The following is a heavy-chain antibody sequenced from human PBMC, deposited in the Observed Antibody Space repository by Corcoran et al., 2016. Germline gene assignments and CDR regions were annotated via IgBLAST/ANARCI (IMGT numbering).Heavy chain of an antibody. CDR2: IYYSGST. CDR3: ARSPQGSGSYYNPSVGSVWFDP. V-gene: IGHV4-59*01. D-gene: IGHD3-10*01. CDR1: GGSISSYY. J-gene: IGHJ5*02. Sequence: QVQLKESGPGLVKPSETLSLTCTVSGGSISSYYLSWIRQPPGKGLEWIGYIYYSGSTNYNPSLKSRVTISVDTSKNQFFLKLSSVTAADTAVDYCARSPQGSGSYYNPSVGSVWFDPWGQGTLVTVSS.